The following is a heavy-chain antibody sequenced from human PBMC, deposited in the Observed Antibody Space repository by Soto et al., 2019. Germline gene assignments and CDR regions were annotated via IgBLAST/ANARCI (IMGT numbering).Heavy chain of an antibody. Sequence: QVQLQHWGAGLLKPSETLSRTCAVYGGSLSGYYWSWIRQPPGKGLEWIGEINDSGSTNYSPSFKSRVTISEDTSKNQFSLKLTSVTAADTAVYYCARRVTMQYYFDYWGQGTLVPVFS. CDR1: GGSLSGYY. CDR3: ARRVTMQYYFDY. CDR2: INDSGST. D-gene: IGHD2-2*01. V-gene: IGHV4-34*01. J-gene: IGHJ4*02.